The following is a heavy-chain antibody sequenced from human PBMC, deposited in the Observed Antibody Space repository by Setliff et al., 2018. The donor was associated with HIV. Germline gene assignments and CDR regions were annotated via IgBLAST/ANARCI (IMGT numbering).Heavy chain of an antibody. CDR3: ARVIAAAGYYDGSGYHAPLWYFDV. V-gene: IGHV4-59*01. Sequence: SETLSLTCTVSGGSINSYYWSWIRQPPGKGLEWIGYIYYSGSTNYNPSLKSRVTISVDTSKNQFSLKLSSVTTADTAVYYCARVIAAAGYYDGSGYHAPLWYFDVWGRGTLVTVSS. D-gene: IGHD6-13*01. CDR2: IYYSGST. CDR1: GGSINSYY. J-gene: IGHJ2*01.